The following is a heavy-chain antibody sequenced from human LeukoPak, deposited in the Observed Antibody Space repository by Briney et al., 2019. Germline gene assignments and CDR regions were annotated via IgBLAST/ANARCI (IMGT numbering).Heavy chain of an antibody. V-gene: IGHV4-39*07. CDR1: GGSISSSSYY. Sequence: PSETLSLTCTVSGGSISSSSYYWGWIRQPPGKGLEWIGSIYYSGSTYYNPSLKSRVTISVDTSKNQFSLKLSSVTAADTAVYYCARVVPGSAVDYWGQGTLVTVSS. D-gene: IGHD2-2*01. CDR3: ARVVPGSAVDY. CDR2: IYYSGST. J-gene: IGHJ4*02.